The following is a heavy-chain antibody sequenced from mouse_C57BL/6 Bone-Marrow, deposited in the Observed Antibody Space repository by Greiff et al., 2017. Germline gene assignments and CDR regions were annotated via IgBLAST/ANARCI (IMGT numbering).Heavy chain of an antibody. Sequence: VQLKQSGPGLVQPSQSLSITCTVSGFSLTSYGVHWVRQSPGKGLEWLGVIWSGGSTDYNAAFISRLSISKDNSKSQVFFKMNSLQADDTAIYYSARMCTMSYFDYWGQGTTLTVSS. CDR1: GFSLTSYG. CDR2: IWSGGST. V-gene: IGHV2-2*01. D-gene: IGHD1-1*02. CDR3: ARMCTMSYFDY. J-gene: IGHJ2*01.